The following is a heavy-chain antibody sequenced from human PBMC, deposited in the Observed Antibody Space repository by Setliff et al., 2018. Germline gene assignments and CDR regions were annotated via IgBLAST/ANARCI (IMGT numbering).Heavy chain of an antibody. V-gene: IGHV3-7*01. D-gene: IGHD3-10*01. J-gene: IGHJ4*02. CDR1: GFTYINDW. Sequence: PGGSLRLSCGASGFTYINDWVSWVRQAPGKGLEWLASIKPHGSEKYYADSVKGRFTISRDNAKNSLSLQMNNLRTEDTAVYYCFGAGTCSYWGQGTLVTVSS. CDR3: FGAGTCSY. CDR2: IKPHGSEK.